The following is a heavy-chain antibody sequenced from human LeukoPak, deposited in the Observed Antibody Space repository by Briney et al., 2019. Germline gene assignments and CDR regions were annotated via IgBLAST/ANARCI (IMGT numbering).Heavy chain of an antibody. V-gene: IGHV1-69*05. D-gene: IGHD6-6*01. CDR1: GGTFSSYA. CDR3: ARDASIAALGPGD. J-gene: IGHJ4*02. CDR2: IIPIFGTA. Sequence: ASVKVSCKASGGTFSSYAISWVRQAPGQGLEWMGGIIPIFGTANYAQKLQGRVTMTTDTSTSTAYMELRSLRSDDTAVYYCARDASIAALGPGDWGQGTLVTVSS.